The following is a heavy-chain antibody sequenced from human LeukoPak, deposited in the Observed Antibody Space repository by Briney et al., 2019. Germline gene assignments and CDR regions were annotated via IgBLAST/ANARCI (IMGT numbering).Heavy chain of an antibody. J-gene: IGHJ4*02. CDR3: TRMTTGHDY. Sequence: SETLSLTCAVSGVSFDDYYWAWVRQTPGKGLEWIGEINHRGYTNDSLSLKSRVTLSIDTSRKQFSLNLRSVTVADAGTYYCTRMTTGHDYWGQGTLVTVSS. CDR1: GVSFDDYY. V-gene: IGHV4-34*01. CDR2: INHRGYT. D-gene: IGHD4-17*01.